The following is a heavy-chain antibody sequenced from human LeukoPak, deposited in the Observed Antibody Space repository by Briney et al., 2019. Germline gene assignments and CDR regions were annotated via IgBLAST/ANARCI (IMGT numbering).Heavy chain of an antibody. Sequence: PSETLSLTCTVSGGSISSSSYYWGWIRQPPGKGLEWIGSIYYSGSTYYNPSLKSRVTISVNTSKNQFSLKLSSVTAADTAVYYCARVKEESTYYYDSSGSQWGFDPWGQGTLVTVSS. D-gene: IGHD3-22*01. V-gene: IGHV4-39*07. CDR3: ARVKEESTYYYDSSGSQWGFDP. CDR1: GGSISSSSYY. CDR2: IYYSGST. J-gene: IGHJ5*02.